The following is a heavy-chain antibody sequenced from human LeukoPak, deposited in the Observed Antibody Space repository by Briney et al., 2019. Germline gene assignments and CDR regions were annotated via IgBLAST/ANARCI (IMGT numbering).Heavy chain of an antibody. V-gene: IGHV3-7*01. J-gene: IGHJ4*02. CDR1: GFTFSSYW. Sequence: GGSLRLSCAASGFTFSSYWMSWVRQAPGKGLEWVANIKQDGSEKYYVDSVKGRFTISRDNAKNSLYLQMNSLRAEDTAVYYCARDRAYSSGWWKDYWGQGTLGTVSS. CDR3: ARDRAYSSGWWKDY. CDR2: IKQDGSEK. D-gene: IGHD6-19*01.